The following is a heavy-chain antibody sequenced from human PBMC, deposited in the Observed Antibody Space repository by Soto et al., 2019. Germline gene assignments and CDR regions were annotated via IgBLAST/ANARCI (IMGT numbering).Heavy chain of an antibody. CDR3: AILPVRVVVASTAHWYY. Sequence: PGGSLRLSCAASGFTFSSYAMSWARQAPGKGLEWVSAISGSGGSTYYADSVKGRFTISRDNSKNTLYLQMKSLRAEDTAVYYCAILPVRVVVASTAHWYYWSQGSRFTVS. CDR2: ISGSGGST. CDR1: GFTFSSYA. V-gene: IGHV3-23*01. J-gene: IGHJ4*02. D-gene: IGHD2-15*01.